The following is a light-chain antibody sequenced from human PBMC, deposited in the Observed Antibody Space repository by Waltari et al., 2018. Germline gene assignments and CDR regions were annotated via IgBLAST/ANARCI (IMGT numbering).Light chain of an antibody. CDR1: SSDVGFYNL. V-gene: IGLV2-23*02. CDR3: CSYAGRNIWV. J-gene: IGLJ3*02. CDR2: ELI. Sequence: QSALTQPASVSGFPGQSITISCTGTSSDVGFYNLVSWYQQHPDKAPKLMVYELIERPAGVSTRFSGSKSGNTASLTISGLQAEDEADYYCCSYAGRNIWVFGGGTNVTVL.